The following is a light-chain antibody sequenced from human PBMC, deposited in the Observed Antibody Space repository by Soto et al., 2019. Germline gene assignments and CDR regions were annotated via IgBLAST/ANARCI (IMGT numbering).Light chain of an antibody. Sequence: DIQMTQSPSSLSASVGDRVTITCRASQGIRNDLGWYQQKPGKAPKVLIYDASTLESGVPSRFSGSGSGTEFTLTISSLQPDDLATYYCQQYNAYPWTFGLGTKVDIK. CDR3: QQYNAYPWT. CDR2: DAS. CDR1: QGIRND. J-gene: IGKJ1*01. V-gene: IGKV1-17*01.